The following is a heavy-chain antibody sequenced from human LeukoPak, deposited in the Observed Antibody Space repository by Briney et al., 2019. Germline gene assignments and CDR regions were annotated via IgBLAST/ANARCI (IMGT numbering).Heavy chain of an antibody. CDR1: GFSLSTRGVS. Sequence: SGPTLVNPTQTLTLTCSFSGFSLSTRGVSVSWVRQPPGRALEWLALIYWIDDERYSPSLKSRLTITKDTSKNQVVLTMTNMDPVDTATYYCAHSRYSTSSYDYYYYMDVWGKGTTVTVSS. J-gene: IGHJ6*03. V-gene: IGHV2-5*01. CDR3: AHSRYSTSSYDYYYYMDV. D-gene: IGHD1-26*01. CDR2: IYWIDDE.